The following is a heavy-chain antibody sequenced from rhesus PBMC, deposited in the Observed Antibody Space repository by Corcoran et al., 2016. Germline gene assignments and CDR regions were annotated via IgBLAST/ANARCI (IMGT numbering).Heavy chain of an antibody. Sequence: QVQLQESGPGLVKPSETLSLTCAVSGTSISSPFWSWIRQPPGKGLEWIGYIYGRGGGTNDKPSLKKRVTMSIDTAKNQFSRKLSSVTAADTAVYYCARRVIVVITEYYFDYWGQGVLVTVSS. V-gene: IGHV4-106*01. CDR2: IYGRGGGT. CDR3: ARRVIVVITEYYFDY. J-gene: IGHJ4*01. D-gene: IGHD3-28*01. CDR1: GTSISSPF.